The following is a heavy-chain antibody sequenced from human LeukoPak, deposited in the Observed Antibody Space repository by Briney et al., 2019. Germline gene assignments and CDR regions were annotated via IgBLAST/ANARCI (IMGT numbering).Heavy chain of an antibody. CDR3: ARGTIEASGTRXFDS. V-gene: IGHV5-51*01. Sequence: GESLKISCKGSGFNFNSYWIAWVRQMPGKGLEWMGIIYPHDSDTRYSPSFQGQVSISADKSINTAYLQWSSLKASDTAIYYCARGTIEASGTRXFDSWGQGNLVTVSS. CDR2: IYPHDSDT. D-gene: IGHD6-13*01. CDR1: GFNFNSYW. J-gene: IGHJ4*02.